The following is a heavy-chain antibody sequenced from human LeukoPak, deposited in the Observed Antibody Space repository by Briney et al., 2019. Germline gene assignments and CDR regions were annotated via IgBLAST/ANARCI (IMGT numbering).Heavy chain of an antibody. J-gene: IGHJ4*02. CDR1: GGSISSSSYY. CDR2: IYYSGST. V-gene: IGHV4-39*01. CDR3: ARRIVDTAMVLDH. D-gene: IGHD5-18*01. Sequence: SETLSLTCTVSGGSISSSSYYWGWIRQPPGKGLEWIGSIYYSGSTYYNPSLKSRVTISVDTSKNQFSLKLSSVTAADTAVYYCARRIVDTAMVLDHWGQGTLVTVSS.